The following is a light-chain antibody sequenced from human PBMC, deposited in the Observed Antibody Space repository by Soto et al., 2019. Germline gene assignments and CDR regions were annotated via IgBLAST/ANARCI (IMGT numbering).Light chain of an antibody. CDR1: QSVNSY. CDR3: QRRNNWPMYT. V-gene: IGKV3-11*01. J-gene: IGKJ2*01. CDR2: DAS. Sequence: EIVLTQSPATLSLSPGERATLSCRASQSVNSYLAWYQHKPGQAPRLLIYDASKSATGIPARFSGSGSGTDFTLTISSLEPEDFAVYYCQRRNNWPMYTFGQGTKLEIK.